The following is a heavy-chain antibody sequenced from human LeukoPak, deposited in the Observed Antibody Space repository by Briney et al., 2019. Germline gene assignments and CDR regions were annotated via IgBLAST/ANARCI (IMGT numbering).Heavy chain of an antibody. V-gene: IGHV3-74*01. CDR1: GFTFSSYW. Sequence: GGSLRLSCAASGFTFSSYWMHWVRQAPGKGLVWVSRINSDGSSTSYADSVKGRFTISRDNAKNTLYLQMNSLRAEDTAVYYCARDPKPKLRFLEWLPSGPLYGMDVRGQGTTVTVSS. J-gene: IGHJ6*02. CDR2: INSDGSST. CDR3: ARDPKPKLRFLEWLPSGPLYGMDV. D-gene: IGHD3-3*01.